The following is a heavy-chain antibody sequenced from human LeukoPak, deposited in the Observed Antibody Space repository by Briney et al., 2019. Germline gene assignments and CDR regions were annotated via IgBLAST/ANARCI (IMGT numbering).Heavy chain of an antibody. CDR3: AKSYDYVWGSYRLQH. CDR1: GFIFDSYS. D-gene: IGHD3-16*02. J-gene: IGHJ1*01. Sequence: GGSLRLSCAASGFIFDSYSMSWVRQAPGKGLEWVAFIRYDGSNKYYADSVKGRFTISRDNSKNTLYLQMNSLRAEDTAVYYCAKSYDYVWGSYRLQHWGQGTLVTVSS. V-gene: IGHV3-30*02. CDR2: IRYDGSNK.